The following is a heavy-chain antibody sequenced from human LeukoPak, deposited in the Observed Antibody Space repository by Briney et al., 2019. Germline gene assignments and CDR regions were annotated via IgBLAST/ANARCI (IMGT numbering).Heavy chain of an antibody. CDR3: ATGVYGDYRHDY. V-gene: IGHV4-39*07. Sequence: SETLSLTCTVSGGSISSSSYYWGWIRQPPGKGLEWIGSIYYSGSTYYNPSLKSRVTISVDTSKNQFSLKLNSVTSADTAVYYCATGVYGDYRHDYWGQGTLVTVSS. CDR2: IYYSGST. D-gene: IGHD4-17*01. J-gene: IGHJ4*02. CDR1: GGSISSSSYY.